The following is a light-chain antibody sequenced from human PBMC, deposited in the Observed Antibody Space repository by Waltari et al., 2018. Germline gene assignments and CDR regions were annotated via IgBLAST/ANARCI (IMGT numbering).Light chain of an antibody. Sequence: SSELTQDPAVSVALGQTVRITCQGDSLRRYYASWYQQKPGQAPVLVIYGKNNRPSGIPDRFPGSSSGNTASLTITGAQAEDEADYYCNSRDSSGNFWVFGGGTKLTVL. CDR1: SLRRYY. CDR3: NSRDSSGNFWV. J-gene: IGLJ3*02. CDR2: GKN. V-gene: IGLV3-19*01.